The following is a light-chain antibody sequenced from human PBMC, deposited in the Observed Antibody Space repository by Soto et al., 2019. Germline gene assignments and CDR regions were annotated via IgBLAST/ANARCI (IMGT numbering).Light chain of an antibody. V-gene: IGKV3-20*01. CDR1: QSVNGDY. CDR2: GAS. Sequence: EIVLTQSPGTLSLSPGERATLSCRASQSVNGDYLAWYKQKPGQGPRLLIYGASSRATGIPDRFSGSGSGTDFTLTIRRLEPEDSAVDYCQQYGSSPTFGQGTKVDIK. J-gene: IGKJ1*01. CDR3: QQYGSSPT.